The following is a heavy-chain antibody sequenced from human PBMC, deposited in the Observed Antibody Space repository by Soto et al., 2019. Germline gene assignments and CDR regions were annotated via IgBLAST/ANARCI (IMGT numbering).Heavy chain of an antibody. CDR1: GFSLTTSGVG. V-gene: IGHV2-5*02. J-gene: IGHJ4*02. CDR3: AHRVLRTVFGVVTTTAIYFDF. CDR2: MYWDDDK. D-gene: IGHD3-3*01. Sequence: QITLNESGPTVVRPTETLTLTCRFSGFSLTTSGVGVGWIRQSPGKAPEWLALMYWDDDKRYSASMKSRVTITKDTSKNPVVSTVSDLDPTDTATYYCAHRVLRTVFGVVTTTAIYFDFWGQGTPVAVSS.